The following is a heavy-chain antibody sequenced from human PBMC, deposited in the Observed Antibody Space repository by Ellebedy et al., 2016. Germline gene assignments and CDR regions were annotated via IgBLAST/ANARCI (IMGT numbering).Heavy chain of an antibody. CDR2: ISAYNGNT. Sequence: ASVKVSCKVSGYTLTELSMHWVRQAPGQGLEWMGWISAYNGNTNYAQKLQGRVTMTTDTSTSTAYMELRSLRSDDTAVYYCARTDRQNFWSGYYPFDYWGQGTLVTVSS. CDR3: ARTDRQNFWSGYYPFDY. D-gene: IGHD3-3*01. V-gene: IGHV1-18*01. J-gene: IGHJ4*02. CDR1: GYTLTELS.